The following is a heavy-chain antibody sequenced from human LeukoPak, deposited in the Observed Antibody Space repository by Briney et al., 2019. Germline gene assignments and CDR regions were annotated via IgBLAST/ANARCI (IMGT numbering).Heavy chain of an antibody. CDR2: IYTSGST. V-gene: IGHV4-61*02. CDR1: GGSISSGSYY. J-gene: IGHJ4*02. Sequence: PSQTLSLTCTVSGGSISSGSYYLGWIRQPAGKGLEWIGRIYTSGSTNYNPSLKSRVTISVDTSKNQFSLKLSSVTAADTAVYYCARDGTAAGTFDYWGQGTLVTVSS. CDR3: ARDGTAAGTFDY. D-gene: IGHD6-13*01.